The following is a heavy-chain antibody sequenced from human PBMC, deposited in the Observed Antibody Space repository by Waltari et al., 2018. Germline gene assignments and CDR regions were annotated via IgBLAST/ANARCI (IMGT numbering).Heavy chain of an antibody. CDR2: IYYSGST. CDR1: GGSISSYY. D-gene: IGHD3-9*01. V-gene: IGHV4-59*01. CDR3: ARDRYFDWSWYGMDV. J-gene: IGHJ6*02. Sequence: QVQLQESGPGLVKPSETLSLTCTVSGGSISSYYWSWIRQPPGKGLEWIGYIYYSGSTNYNPSLKSRVTISVDTSKNQFSLKLSSVTAADTAVYYCARDRYFDWSWYGMDVWGQGTTVTVSS.